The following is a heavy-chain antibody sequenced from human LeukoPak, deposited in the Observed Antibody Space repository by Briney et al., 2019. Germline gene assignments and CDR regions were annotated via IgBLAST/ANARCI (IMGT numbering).Heavy chain of an antibody. CDR3: AKSGYYDSSGSNWFDP. CDR2: ISYDGSNK. Sequence: AGGSLRLSCAASGFTFSSYGMHWVRQAPGKGLKWVAVISYDGSNKYYADSVKGRFTISRDNSKNTLYLQMNSLTSEDTAVYYCAKSGYYDSSGSNWFDPWGQGTLVTVSS. CDR1: GFTFSSYG. V-gene: IGHV3-30*18. D-gene: IGHD3-22*01. J-gene: IGHJ5*02.